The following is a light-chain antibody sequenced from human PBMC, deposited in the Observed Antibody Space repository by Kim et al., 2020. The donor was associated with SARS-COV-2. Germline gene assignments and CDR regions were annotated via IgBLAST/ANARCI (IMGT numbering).Light chain of an antibody. V-gene: IGKV1-33*01. CDR1: QDISNY. J-gene: IGKJ3*01. CDR3: QQYDNLT. CDR2: DAS. Sequence: GDRVTITCQASQDISNYLNWYQQKPGKAPKLLIYDASNLETGVPSRFSGSGSGTNFTFTISSPQPEDIATYYCQQYDNLTFGPGTKVDIK.